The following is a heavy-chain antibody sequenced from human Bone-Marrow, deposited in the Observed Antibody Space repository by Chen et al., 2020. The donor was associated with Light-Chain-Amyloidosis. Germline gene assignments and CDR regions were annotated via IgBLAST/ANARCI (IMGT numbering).Heavy chain of an antibody. D-gene: IGHD5-12*01. J-gene: IGHJ4*02. CDR1: GYTFPNYW. V-gene: IGHV5-51*01. Sequence: EVQLEQSGPGVKKPGESLKISCKGSGYTFPNYWIGWVRQMPGKGLEWMGVISPDDSDARYSPSLEGQVTISADKSITTAYLQWRSLKASDTAMYYCARRRDGYNFDYWGQGTLVTVSS. CDR3: ARRRDGYNFDY. CDR2: ISPDDSDA.